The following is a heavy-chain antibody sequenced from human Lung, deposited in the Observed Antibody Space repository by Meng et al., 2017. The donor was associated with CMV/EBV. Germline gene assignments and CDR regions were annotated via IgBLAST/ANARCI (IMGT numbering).Heavy chain of an antibody. CDR3: AGRGPYGRVLNV. CDR2: LWYDGSNT. J-gene: IGHJ3*01. D-gene: IGHD3-10*01. Sequence: GESXKISCAASGFTFSNFGMHWVRQAPGRGLEWVALLWYDGSNTNYADSVKGRFTISRDNSKNTVYLQMNSLRVEDTAVYFCAGRGPYGRVLNVWGQGTLVTVSS. CDR1: GFTFSNFG. V-gene: IGHV3-33*01.